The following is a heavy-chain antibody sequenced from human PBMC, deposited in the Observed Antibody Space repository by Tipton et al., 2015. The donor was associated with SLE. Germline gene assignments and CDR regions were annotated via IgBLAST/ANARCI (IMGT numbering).Heavy chain of an antibody. Sequence: SLTYAVEGGSFSGYYWSWIRQPPGKGLEWIGEINHTGGTNYNPSLKSRVTISVDTSKNQFSLKLRPVTAADTAVYYCARGLFGWELPYWGQGTLVTVSS. V-gene: IGHV4-34*01. J-gene: IGHJ4*02. CDR3: ARGLFGWELPY. CDR2: INHTGGT. CDR1: GGSFSGYY. D-gene: IGHD1-26*01.